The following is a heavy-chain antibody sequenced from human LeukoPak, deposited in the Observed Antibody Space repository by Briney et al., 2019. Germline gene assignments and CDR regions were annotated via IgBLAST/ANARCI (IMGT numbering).Heavy chain of an antibody. CDR1: GFTFSSYS. V-gene: IGHV3-21*01. D-gene: IGHD5-18*01. CDR2: ISSSSSYI. J-gene: IGHJ6*03. CDR3: ARGRGYSSIRGYYYYMDV. Sequence: GGSLRLSCAASGFTFSSYSMNWVRQAPGKGLEWVSSISSSSSYIYYADSVKGRFTISRDNAKNSLYLQMNSLRAEDTAVYYCARGRGYSSIRGYYYYMDVWGKGTTVTVSS.